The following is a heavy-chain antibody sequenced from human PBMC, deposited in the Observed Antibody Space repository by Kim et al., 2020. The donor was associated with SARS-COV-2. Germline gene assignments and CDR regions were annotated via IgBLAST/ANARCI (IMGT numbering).Heavy chain of an antibody. V-gene: IGHV1-18*01. D-gene: IGHD6-13*01. CDR3: ARVKLIGYSSSWYLGY. CDR2: ISAYNGNT. Sequence: ASVKVSCKASGYTFTSYGISWVRQAPGQGLEWMGWISAYNGNTNYAQKLQGRVTMTTDTSTSTAYMELRSLRSDDTAVYYCARVKLIGYSSSWYLGYWGQGTLVTVSS. CDR1: GYTFTSYG. J-gene: IGHJ4*02.